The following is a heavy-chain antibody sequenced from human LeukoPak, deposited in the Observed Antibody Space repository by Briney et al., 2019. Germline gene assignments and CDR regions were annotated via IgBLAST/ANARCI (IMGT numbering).Heavy chain of an antibody. Sequence: ASVKVSCKASGYTFTSYGISWVRQAPGQGLEWMGWINPNSGGTNYAQKFQGRVTMTRDTSISTAYMEPSRLRSDDTAVYYCARVPSTDCSGGSCYSDFDYWGQGTLVTVSS. CDR2: INPNSGGT. V-gene: IGHV1-2*02. CDR1: GYTFTSYG. J-gene: IGHJ4*02. CDR3: ARVPSTDCSGGSCYSDFDY. D-gene: IGHD2-15*01.